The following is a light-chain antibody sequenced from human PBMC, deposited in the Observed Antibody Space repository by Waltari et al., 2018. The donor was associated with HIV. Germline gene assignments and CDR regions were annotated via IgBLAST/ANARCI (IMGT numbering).Light chain of an antibody. Sequence: QSVMTQPPSVSAAPGQKVTISCSGGISNVGANYVSWYQQVPGEAPKLLMYENNKLPSGIPDRFSGSKSGTSATLDITGLQTGDEADYYCGTWDSSLSAYVFGTGTKVPVL. V-gene: IGLV1-51*02. CDR2: ENN. CDR3: GTWDSSLSAYV. CDR1: ISNVGANY. J-gene: IGLJ1*01.